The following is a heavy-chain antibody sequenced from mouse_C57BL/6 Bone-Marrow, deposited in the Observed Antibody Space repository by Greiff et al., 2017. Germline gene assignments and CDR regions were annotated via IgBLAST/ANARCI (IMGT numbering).Heavy chain of an antibody. Sequence: EVMLVESGGGLVQPGGSLKLSCAASGFTFSDYYMYWVRQTPEKRLEWVAYISNGGGSTYYPDTVKGRFTISRDNAKNTLYLQMSRLKSEDTAMYYCARSLFAYWGQGTLVTVSA. CDR2: ISNGGGST. J-gene: IGHJ3*01. CDR3: ARSLFAY. CDR1: GFTFSDYY. V-gene: IGHV5-12*01.